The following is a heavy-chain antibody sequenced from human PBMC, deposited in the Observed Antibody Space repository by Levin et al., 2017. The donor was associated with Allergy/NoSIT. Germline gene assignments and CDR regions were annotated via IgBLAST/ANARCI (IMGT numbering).Heavy chain of an antibody. CDR2: ISWDGGST. CDR1: GFTFDDYT. Sequence: GGSLRLSCAASGFTFDDYTMHWVRQAPGKGLEWVSLISWDGGSTYYADSVKGRFTISRDNSKNSLYLQMNSLRTEDTALYYCAKDFYYNDSSGRIDYWGQGTLVTVSS. D-gene: IGHD3-22*01. J-gene: IGHJ4*02. V-gene: IGHV3-43*01. CDR3: AKDFYYNDSSGRIDY.